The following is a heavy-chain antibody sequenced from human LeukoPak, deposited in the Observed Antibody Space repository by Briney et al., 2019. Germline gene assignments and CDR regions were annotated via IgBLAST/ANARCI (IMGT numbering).Heavy chain of an antibody. CDR1: GFTFSGYA. CDR2: ISGSGGTT. V-gene: IGHV3-23*01. Sequence: PGGSLRLSCAASGFTFSGYAMSGVRQAPGEGLEWGSVISGSGGTTYSADSARGRFTISRDISKSTLYLQMNSLRAEDMAAYYCERERGNSGGNTNGYFDYWGQGTPVTVSS. CDR3: ERERGNSGGNTNGYFDY. J-gene: IGHJ4*02. D-gene: IGHD4-23*01.